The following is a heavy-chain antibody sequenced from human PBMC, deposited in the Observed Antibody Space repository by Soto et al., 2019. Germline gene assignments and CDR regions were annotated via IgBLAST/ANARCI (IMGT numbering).Heavy chain of an antibody. D-gene: IGHD4-17*01. CDR1: GFTFSNAW. J-gene: IGHJ4*02. Sequence: EVQLVESGGGLVKPGGSLRLSCAASGFTFSNAWMSWVRQAPGKGLEWVGRIKSKTDGGTTDYAAPVKGRFTISRDDSKNTLYLQMNSLKTEDTAVYYCTTDIGSDYGDYIVSEYYFDYWGQGTLVTVSS. V-gene: IGHV3-15*01. CDR3: TTDIGSDYGDYIVSEYYFDY. CDR2: IKSKTDGGTT.